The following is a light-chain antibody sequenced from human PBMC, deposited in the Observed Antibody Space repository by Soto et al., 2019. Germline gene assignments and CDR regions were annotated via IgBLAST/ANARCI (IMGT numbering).Light chain of an antibody. CDR3: QQYNNWPPNT. J-gene: IGKJ1*01. V-gene: IGKV3-15*01. CDR1: QNVSSN. CDR2: GAS. Sequence: EIVMTQSPATLSVSPGERATLSCRASQNVSSNLAWYQQNPGQAPRLLIYGASSRATGIPARFSGSGSGTEFTLTISSLQSEDFAVYYCQQYNNWPPNTFGQGTKVDI.